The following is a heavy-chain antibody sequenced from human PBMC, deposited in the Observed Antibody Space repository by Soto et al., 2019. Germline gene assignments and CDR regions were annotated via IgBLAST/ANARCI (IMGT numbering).Heavy chain of an antibody. CDR3: ARDRFDYYDSSGYWRFDP. V-gene: IGHV3-48*01. D-gene: IGHD3-22*01. CDR1: GFTFSSYS. Sequence: EVQLVESGGGLVQPGGSLRLSCAASGFTFSSYSMNWVRQAPGKGLEWVSYISSSSSTIYYADSVKGRFTISRDNAKNSLCLQMNSLRAEYTAVYYCARDRFDYYDSSGYWRFDPWGQGTLVTVSS. J-gene: IGHJ5*02. CDR2: ISSSSSTI.